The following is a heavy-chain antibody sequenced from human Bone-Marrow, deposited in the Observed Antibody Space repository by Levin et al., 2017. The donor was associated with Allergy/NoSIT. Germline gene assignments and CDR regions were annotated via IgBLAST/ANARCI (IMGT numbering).Heavy chain of an antibody. V-gene: IGHV3-66*01. CDR3: AREDYGYTFDS. CDR1: GFTISSTY. J-gene: IGHJ4*03. CDR2: IYRDGVT. D-gene: IGHD3-10*01. Sequence: PGGSLRLSCAASGFTISSTYMSWVRQAPGKGLEWVSVIYRDGVTYYAESVKGGFTISRDNSTDTLYLQMKSLRGDDTAIYYCAREDYGYTFDSWGQGTLVTVSS.